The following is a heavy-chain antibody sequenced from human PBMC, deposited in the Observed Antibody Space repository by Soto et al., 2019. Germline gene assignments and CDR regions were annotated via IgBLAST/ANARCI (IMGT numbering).Heavy chain of an antibody. Sequence: GASVNVSCKASGGTFSSYTISWVRQAPGRGLEWMGRIIPILGIANYAQKFQGRVTITADKSTSTAYMELSSLRSEDTAVYYCARDQRGIFGVVAPYYYYYMDVWGKGTTVTVSS. CDR2: IIPILGIA. V-gene: IGHV1-69*04. CDR3: ARDQRGIFGVVAPYYYYYMDV. CDR1: GGTFSSYT. D-gene: IGHD3-3*01. J-gene: IGHJ6*03.